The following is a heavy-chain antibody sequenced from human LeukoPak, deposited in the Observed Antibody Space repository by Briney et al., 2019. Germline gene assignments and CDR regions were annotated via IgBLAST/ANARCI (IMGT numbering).Heavy chain of an antibody. D-gene: IGHD1-26*01. Sequence: PGGSLRLSCAASGFTFSSYAMSWVRQAPGKGLEWVSSISSSSSYIYYADSVKGRFTISRDNAKNSLYLQMNSLRAEDTAVYYCARDTSGSYLGYFDYWGQGTLVTVSS. J-gene: IGHJ4*02. CDR3: ARDTSGSYLGYFDY. CDR2: ISSSSSYI. CDR1: GFTFSSYA. V-gene: IGHV3-21*01.